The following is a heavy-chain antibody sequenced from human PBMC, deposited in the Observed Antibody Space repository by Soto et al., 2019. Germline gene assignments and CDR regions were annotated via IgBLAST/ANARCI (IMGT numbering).Heavy chain of an antibody. V-gene: IGHV3-23*01. J-gene: IGHJ3*02. CDR1: GFNLSSCP. D-gene: IGHD2-15*01. Sequence: GWSLRLSCAASGFNLSSCPMNCVRQAPGKGLEWVSGIFGSGDSTFYADSVRGRFTISRDNSKNTLYLQMNSLRAEDTAAYYCAPHVSCSGGSCQYDAFAIRGQGTMVT. CDR2: IFGSGDST. CDR3: APHVSCSGGSCQYDAFAI.